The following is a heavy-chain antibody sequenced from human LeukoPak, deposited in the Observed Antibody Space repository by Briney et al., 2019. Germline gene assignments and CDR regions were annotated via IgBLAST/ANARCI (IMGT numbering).Heavy chain of an antibody. CDR3: ARPNDYGDYVPFGAFDI. D-gene: IGHD4-17*01. CDR1: GYSLSSGYY. V-gene: IGHV4-38-2*02. CDR2: IYYSGST. Sequence: PSETLSLTCTVSGYSLSSGYYWGWIPPPPGKGLGWIGRIYYSGSTYYNPSLKRRVTISVDTSKNQFSLKLSSVTAADTAVYYCARPNDYGDYVPFGAFDIWGQGTMVTVSS. J-gene: IGHJ3*02.